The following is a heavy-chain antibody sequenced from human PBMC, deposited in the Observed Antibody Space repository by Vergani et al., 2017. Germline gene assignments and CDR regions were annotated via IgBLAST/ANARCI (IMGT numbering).Heavy chain of an antibody. J-gene: IGHJ6*02. Sequence: QVQLVQSGAEVKKPGSSVKVSCKASGYTFTGYYMHWVRQAPGQGLEWMGWSNPNSGGTNYAQKFQGRVTMTRNTSISTAYMELSSLRSEDTAVYYCARVQIPKDMGMDVWGQGTTVTVSS. CDR1: GYTFTGYY. D-gene: IGHD5-24*01. V-gene: IGHV1-2*02. CDR3: ARVQIPKDMGMDV. CDR2: SNPNSGGT.